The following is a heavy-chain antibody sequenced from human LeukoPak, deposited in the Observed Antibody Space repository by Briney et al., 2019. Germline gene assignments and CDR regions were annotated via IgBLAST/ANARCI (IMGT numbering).Heavy chain of an antibody. V-gene: IGHV4-30-2*01. D-gene: IGHD6-25*01. Sequence: SETLSLTCTVSGGSISSGGYYWSWIRQPPGKGLEWIGYNYHSGSTYYNPSLKSRVTISVDRSKNQFSLKLSSVTAADTAVYYCARDQRYEGAFDIWGQGTVVTVSS. CDR3: ARDQRYEGAFDI. CDR2: NYHSGST. J-gene: IGHJ3*02. CDR1: GGSISSGGYY.